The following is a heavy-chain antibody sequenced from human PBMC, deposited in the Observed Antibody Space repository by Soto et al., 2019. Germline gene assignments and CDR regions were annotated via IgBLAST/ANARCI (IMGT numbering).Heavy chain of an antibody. CDR2: ISGSGGST. CDR1: GFTFSNYA. V-gene: IGHV3-23*01. CDR3: ARGGYCSGTSCYWDY. Sequence: GGSLRLSCAASGFTFSNYAMNWVRQAPGKGLEWVSVISGSGGSTDYADSGKGRFTISRDNSKSTLYLQMNSLRAEDTAVYYCARGGYCSGTSCYWDYWGQGIQVTVSS. D-gene: IGHD2-2*01. J-gene: IGHJ4*02.